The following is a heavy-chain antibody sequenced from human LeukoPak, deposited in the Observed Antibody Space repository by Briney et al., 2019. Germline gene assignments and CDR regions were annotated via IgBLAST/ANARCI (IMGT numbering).Heavy chain of an antibody. Sequence: PGGSLRLSCAASGFTFSNAWMSWVRQAPGKGLEWVGRIKSKTDGGTTDYAAPVKGRFTISRDDSKTTLYLQMNSLKTEDTAVYYCTTDATVANRPIGHWGQGTLVTVSS. D-gene: IGHD1-14*01. CDR3: TTDATVANRPIGH. J-gene: IGHJ4*02. CDR1: GFTFSNAW. V-gene: IGHV3-15*01. CDR2: IKSKTDGGTT.